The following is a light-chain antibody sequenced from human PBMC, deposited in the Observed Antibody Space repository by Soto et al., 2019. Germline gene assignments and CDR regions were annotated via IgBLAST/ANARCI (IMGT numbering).Light chain of an antibody. V-gene: IGLV2-14*01. CDR2: EVR. Sequence: QSVLTQPASVSGSPGQSITVSCTGTTSDVGGYNSVSWYQHHPGKAPKLIIYEVRKRPSGISSRFSGSQSGNTASLSISGLQAEDEAAYYCSSYATSTTYVFGTGTKVTVL. CDR3: SSYATSTTYV. J-gene: IGLJ1*01. CDR1: TSDVGGYNS.